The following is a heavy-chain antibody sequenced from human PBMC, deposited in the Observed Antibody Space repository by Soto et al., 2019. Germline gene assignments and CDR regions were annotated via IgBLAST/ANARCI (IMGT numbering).Heavy chain of an antibody. V-gene: IGHV3-23*01. J-gene: IGHJ4*02. CDR3: AKAQWLLVGDYFDS. CDR2: IADTICTS. CDR1: GFPFIVYA. Sequence: VGSLRLSCAASGFPFIVYAMAWVRQAPGKGLDCVSTIADTICTSYYADSVTGRFPLSRDISTKTLHLQMNSLRVDDTAVYYCAKAQWLLVGDYFDSWGQGNLVTVSS. D-gene: IGHD3-22*01.